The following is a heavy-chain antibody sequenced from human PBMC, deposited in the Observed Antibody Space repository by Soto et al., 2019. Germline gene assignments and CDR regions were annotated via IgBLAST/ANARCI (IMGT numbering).Heavy chain of an antibody. CDR3: AISGYSSGWYGYFQH. CDR1: GFTFSSYA. CDR2: ISGSDGST. Sequence: EVQLLESGGGLVQPGGSLRRSCAASGFTFSSYAMSWVRQAPGKGLEWVSAISGSDGSTYYADSVKGRFTISRDNSKNTLYLQMNSLRAEDTAVYYCAISGYSSGWYGYFQHWGQGTLVTVSS. D-gene: IGHD6-19*01. J-gene: IGHJ1*01. V-gene: IGHV3-23*01.